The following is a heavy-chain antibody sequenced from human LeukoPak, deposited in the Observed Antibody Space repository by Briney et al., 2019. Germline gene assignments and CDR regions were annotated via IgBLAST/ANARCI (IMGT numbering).Heavy chain of an antibody. J-gene: IGHJ6*03. CDR2: IIPIFGTA. D-gene: IGHD1-26*01. CDR3: ARGSGLGATNFGTNYYYYMDV. Sequence: ASVTVSCKASGYTFTSYGISWVRQAPGQGLEWMGGIIPIFGTANYAQKFQGRVTITADESTSTAYMELSSLRSEDTAVYYCARGSGLGATNFGTNYYYYMDVWGKGTTVTISS. V-gene: IGHV1-69*13. CDR1: GYTFTSYG.